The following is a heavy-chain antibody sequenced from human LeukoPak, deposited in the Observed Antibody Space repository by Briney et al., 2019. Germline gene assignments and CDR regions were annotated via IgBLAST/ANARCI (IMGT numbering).Heavy chain of an antibody. CDR2: ISGSGGST. CDR1: GFTFSSYG. Sequence: PGGSLRLSCAASGFTFSSYGMSWVRQAPGKGQEWVSAISGSGGSTYYADSVKGRFTISRDHSKNTLYLQMNSLRAEDTAVYYCAKRAAATIHPSMGLYYYYMDVWGKGTTVTISS. J-gene: IGHJ6*03. D-gene: IGHD5-12*01. V-gene: IGHV3-23*01. CDR3: AKRAAATIHPSMGLYYYYMDV.